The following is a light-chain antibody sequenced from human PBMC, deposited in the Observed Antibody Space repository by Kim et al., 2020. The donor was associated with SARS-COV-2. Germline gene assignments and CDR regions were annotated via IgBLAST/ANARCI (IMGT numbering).Light chain of an antibody. J-gene: IGLJ1*01. V-gene: IGLV3-1*01. CDR1: KLGDKY. Sequence: SYELTKPPSVSVSPGQTASITCSGDKLGDKYACWYQQKPGQSPVLVIYQDSKRPSGIPERIPGSNSGNTATLTISGTQAMDEADYYCQAWDSSTYVFGTG. CDR2: QDS. CDR3: QAWDSSTYV.